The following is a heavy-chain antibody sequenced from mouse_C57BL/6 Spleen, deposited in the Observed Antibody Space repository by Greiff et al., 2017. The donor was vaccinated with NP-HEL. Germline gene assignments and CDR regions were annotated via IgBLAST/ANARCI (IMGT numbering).Heavy chain of an antibody. Sequence: DVMLVESGPGMVKPSQSLSLTCTVTGYSITSGYDWHWIRHFPGNKLEWMGYISYSGSTNYNPSLKSRVSITHDTSKNHFFLKLNSVTTEDTATYYCARRTGTDYAMDYWGQGTSVTVSS. V-gene: IGHV3-1*01. J-gene: IGHJ4*01. CDR2: ISYSGST. D-gene: IGHD4-1*01. CDR3: ARRTGTDYAMDY. CDR1: GYSITSGYD.